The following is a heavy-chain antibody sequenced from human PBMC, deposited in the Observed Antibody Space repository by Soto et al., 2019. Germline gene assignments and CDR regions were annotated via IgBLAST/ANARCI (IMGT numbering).Heavy chain of an antibody. J-gene: IGHJ3*02. V-gene: IGHV3-15*01. D-gene: IGHD3-22*01. CDR3: TTANYYDSSGYYNGRAAFDI. Sequence: XVCLRLSCAACGFSFSNAGMSWVRQAPGKGLEWVGRIKSKTDGGTTDYAAPVKGRFTISRDDSKNTLYLQMNSLKTEDTAVYYCTTANYYDSSGYYNGRAAFDIRGQGTMVTVSS. CDR1: GFSFSNAG. CDR2: IKSKTDGGTT.